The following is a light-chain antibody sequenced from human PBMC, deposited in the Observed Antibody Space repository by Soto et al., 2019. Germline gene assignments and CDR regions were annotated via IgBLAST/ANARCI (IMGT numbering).Light chain of an antibody. CDR3: QSYDSTLSLV. V-gene: IGLV1-40*01. CDR1: SSNIGAGYG. J-gene: IGLJ2*01. CDR2: DNT. Sequence: QSVLTQPPSVSGAPGQTVTISCTGSSSNIGAGYGVNWYQQLPGTAPKLLIYDNTNRPSGVPDRFSGSRSGSSASLAITGVPAGDEAEYHCQSYDSTLSLVFGGGTKLTVL.